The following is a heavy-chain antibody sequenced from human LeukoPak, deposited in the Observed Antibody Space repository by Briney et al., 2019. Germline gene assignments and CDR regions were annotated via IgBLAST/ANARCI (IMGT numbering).Heavy chain of an antibody. CDR2: ISSSSSTI. J-gene: IGHJ4*02. Sequence: GGSLRLSCAASGFTFSSYSVNWVRQAPGKGLEWVSYISSSSSTIYYADSVKGRFTISRDNAKNSLYLQMNSLRAEDTAVYYCARDYYDSSGYNYFDYWGQGTLVTVSS. D-gene: IGHD3-22*01. CDR3: ARDYYDSSGYNYFDY. CDR1: GFTFSSYS. V-gene: IGHV3-48*01.